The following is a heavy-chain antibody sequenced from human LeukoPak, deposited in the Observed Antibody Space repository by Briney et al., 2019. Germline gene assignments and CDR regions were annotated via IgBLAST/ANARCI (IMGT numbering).Heavy chain of an antibody. D-gene: IGHD4-17*01. CDR3: TRRIGGGATTDYYMDV. CDR2: IRSKANSYAT. J-gene: IGHJ6*03. V-gene: IGHV3-73*01. CDR1: GFTFSGSA. Sequence: GGSLRLSCAASGFTFSGSAMHWVRQASGKGLEWVGRIRSKANSYATAYAASVKGRFTISRDDSKNAAYLQMNSLKTEDTAVYYCTRRIGGGATTDYYMDVWGKGTTVTVSS.